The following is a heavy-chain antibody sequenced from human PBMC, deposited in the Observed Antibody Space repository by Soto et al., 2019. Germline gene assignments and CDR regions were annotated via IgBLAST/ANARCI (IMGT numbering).Heavy chain of an antibody. CDR1: GFTFSSYG. Sequence: PGVSLRLSCAASGFTFSSYGMHWVCQAPGKGLEWVAVISYDGSNKYYADSVKGRFTISRDNSKNTLYLQMNSLRAEDTAVYYCAGQRTGTTFYYYYGMDVWGQGTTVTVSS. CDR2: ISYDGSNK. V-gene: IGHV3-30*03. D-gene: IGHD1-7*01. J-gene: IGHJ6*02. CDR3: AGQRTGTTFYYYYGMDV.